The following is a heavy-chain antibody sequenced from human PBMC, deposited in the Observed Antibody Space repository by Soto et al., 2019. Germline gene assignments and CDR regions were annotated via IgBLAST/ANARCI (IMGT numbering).Heavy chain of an antibody. CDR1: GGSISSGGYY. CDR2: IYYSGST. D-gene: IGHD4-17*01. CDR3: ARDNGDYLPVDV. Sequence: SETLSLTCTVSGGSISSGGYYWSWIRQHPGKGLEWIGYIYYSGSTYYNPSLKSRVTISADTSKNQFSLKLSSVTAADTAVYYCARDNGDYLPVDVWGQGTTVTVSS. V-gene: IGHV4-31*03. J-gene: IGHJ6*02.